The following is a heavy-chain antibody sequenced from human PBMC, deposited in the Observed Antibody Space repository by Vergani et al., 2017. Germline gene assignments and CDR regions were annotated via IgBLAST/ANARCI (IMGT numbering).Heavy chain of an antibody. V-gene: IGHV3-23*01. CDR1: GFTFSSYA. CDR3: AXARIVVVTGTKLNYFDY. J-gene: IGHJ4*02. CDR2: ISGSGGST. Sequence: EVQLLESGGGLVQPGGSLRLSCAASGFTFSSYAMSWVRQAPGKGLEWVSAISGSGGSTYYADSVKGRFTISRDNSKNTLYLQMNSLRAEDTAVYYCAXARIVVVTGTKLNYFDYWGQGSRVTVSS. D-gene: IGHD2-21*02.